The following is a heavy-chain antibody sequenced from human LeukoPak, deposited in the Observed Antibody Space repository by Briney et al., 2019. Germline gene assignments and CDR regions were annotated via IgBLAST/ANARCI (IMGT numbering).Heavy chain of an antibody. J-gene: IGHJ4*02. CDR3: ARKGGHFDY. CDR2: IYYNGST. D-gene: IGHD2-15*01. CDR1: GGSISYYY. Sequence: SETLSLTCTVSGGSISYYYWSWIRQSPGKGLEWIGYIYYNGSTNYNPSLKSRVTISVDMSKNQFSLKVTSVTAANTAIYYCARKGGHFDYWGQGTLVTVSS. V-gene: IGHV4-59*01.